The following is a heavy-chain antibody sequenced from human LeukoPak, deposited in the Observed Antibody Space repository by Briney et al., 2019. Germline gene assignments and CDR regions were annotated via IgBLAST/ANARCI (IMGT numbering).Heavy chain of an antibody. J-gene: IGHJ4*02. D-gene: IGHD1-26*01. CDR1: GSTFSSYW. CDR2: IKQDGSEK. V-gene: IGHV3-7*01. Sequence: GGSLRLSCSASGSTFSSYWMSWVRQAPGKGLEWVANIKQDGSEKYYVDSVKGRFTISRDSASNSLYLQMNSLRAEDTAVYYCARDKIVGATYFDYWGQGTLVTVSS. CDR3: ARDKIVGATYFDY.